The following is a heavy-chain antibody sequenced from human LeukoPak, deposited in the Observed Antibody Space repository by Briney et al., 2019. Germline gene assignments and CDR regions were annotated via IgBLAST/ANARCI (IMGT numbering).Heavy chain of an antibody. J-gene: IGHJ5*02. D-gene: IGHD3-10*01. CDR2: IYYSGST. V-gene: IGHV4-59*01. CDR3: ARDLGEAGSYSSPGWFDP. Sequence: PSETLSLTCTVSGGSISSYYWSWIRQPPGKGLEWLGYIYYSGSTNYNPSLKSRVTISVDTSKNQFSLKLSSVTAADTAVYYCARDLGEAGSYSSPGWFDPWGQGTLVTVSS. CDR1: GGSISSYY.